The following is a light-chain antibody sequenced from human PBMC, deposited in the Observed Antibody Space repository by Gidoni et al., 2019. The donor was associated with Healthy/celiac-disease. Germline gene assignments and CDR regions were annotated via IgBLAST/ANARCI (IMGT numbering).Light chain of an antibody. CDR3: QQYYSYPPG. V-gene: IGKV1-8*01. CDR1: QGISSY. CDR2: AAS. J-gene: IGKJ3*01. Sequence: AIRMIQSPSSFSASAGDSVTITCRASQGISSYLAWYQQKPGKAPKLLIYAASTLQSGVPSRFSGSGSGTDFTLTISCLQSEDFATYYCQQYYSYPPGFGPGTKVDIK.